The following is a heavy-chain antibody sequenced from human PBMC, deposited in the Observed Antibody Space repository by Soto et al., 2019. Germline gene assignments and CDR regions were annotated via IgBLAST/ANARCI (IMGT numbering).Heavy chain of an antibody. CDR3: ARRHSSSWYGLDY. Sequence: SETLSLTCAVSGYSISSGYYWGWIRQPPGKGLEWIGSIYHSGSTYYNPSLKSRVSISVDTSKNQFSLRLSSVTAADTAMYYCARRHSSSWYGLDYWGQGTLVTVSS. V-gene: IGHV4-38-2*01. CDR2: IYHSGST. J-gene: IGHJ4*02. D-gene: IGHD6-13*01. CDR1: GYSISSGYY.